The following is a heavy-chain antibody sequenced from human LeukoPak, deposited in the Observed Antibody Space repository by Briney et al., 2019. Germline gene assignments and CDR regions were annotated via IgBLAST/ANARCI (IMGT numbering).Heavy chain of an antibody. CDR1: GFTFTSYG. V-gene: IGHV1-18*01. CDR3: ARVGWAVAGRGAFDL. D-gene: IGHD6-19*01. J-gene: IGHJ3*01. CDR2: ISAYNGNT. Sequence: ASVKVSCKAPGFTFTSYGISWVRQAPGQGLEWMGWISAYNGNTNYAQKLQGRVTMTTDTSTSTAYMELRSLRSDDTAVYYCARVGWAVAGRGAFDLWGQGTMVTVSS.